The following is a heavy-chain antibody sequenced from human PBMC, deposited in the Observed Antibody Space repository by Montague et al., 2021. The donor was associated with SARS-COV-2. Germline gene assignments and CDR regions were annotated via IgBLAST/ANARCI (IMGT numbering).Heavy chain of an antibody. CDR3: GGEGLHNWFDT. CDR2: SYYRGST. CDR1: NGSINSYY. V-gene: IGHV4-59*01. Sequence: SETLSLTCTVSNGSINSYYWSWVWQRPGKRMERIGYSYYRGSTNXNYTLASQVTMSIDTYKNQYSLKLRSVTAAATVVYFCGGEGLHNWFDTWGQGALVIVSS. J-gene: IGHJ5*02.